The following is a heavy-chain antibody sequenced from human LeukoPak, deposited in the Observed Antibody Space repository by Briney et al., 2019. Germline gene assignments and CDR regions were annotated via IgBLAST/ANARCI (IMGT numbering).Heavy chain of an antibody. CDR3: ARYYYESSGVGDCFDP. Sequence: GASVKVSCKASGYTFTSYYMHWVRQAPGQGLEWMGIINPSGGSTSYAQKFQGRVTMTRDTSTSTVYMELSSLRSEDTAVYYCARYYYESSGVGDCFDPWGEGTLVTVSS. CDR2: INPSGGST. V-gene: IGHV1-46*01. J-gene: IGHJ5*02. CDR1: GYTFTSYY. D-gene: IGHD3-22*01.